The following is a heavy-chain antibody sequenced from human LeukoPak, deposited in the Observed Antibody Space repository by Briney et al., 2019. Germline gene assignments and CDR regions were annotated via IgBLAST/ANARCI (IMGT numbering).Heavy chain of an antibody. CDR1: GGSISSGGYY. D-gene: IGHD3-16*02. J-gene: IGHJ4*02. CDR2: IYYSGST. CDR3: ARDSRSEWSPGLGELSLFDY. V-gene: IGHV4-31*03. Sequence: SQTLSLTCTVSGGSISSGGYYWSWIRQHPGKGLEWLGYIYYSGSTYYNPSLKSRVTISVDTSKNQFSLKLSFVTAADMAVYYCARDSRSEWSPGLGELSLFDYWGQGTLVTVSS.